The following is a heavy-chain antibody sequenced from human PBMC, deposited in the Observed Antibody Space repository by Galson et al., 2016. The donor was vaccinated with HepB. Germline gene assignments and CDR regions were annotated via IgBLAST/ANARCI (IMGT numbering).Heavy chain of an antibody. Sequence: PALVQPTQTLTLTCTLSGFGLNTHGVGVAWIRQPPGKALEWLALVYWDGEERYNPSLKSRLTISRDTSKNQVVVTMTDMQPVDAGTYFCARRQVVSHTGFFDSWGQGALVTVSS. CDR2: VYWDGEE. D-gene: IGHD5-12*01. V-gene: IGHV2-5*02. CDR3: ARRQVVSHTGFFDS. J-gene: IGHJ4*02. CDR1: GFGLNTHGVG.